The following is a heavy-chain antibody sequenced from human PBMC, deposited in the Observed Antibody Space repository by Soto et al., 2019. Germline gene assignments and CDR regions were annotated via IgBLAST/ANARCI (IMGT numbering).Heavy chain of an antibody. Sequence: ASVKVSCKASGYIFSYYAIHWVRQAPGQRLEWMGWINAGNGDTKYSQKFQGRVTITRDTSMSTAYMELSSLRSEDTAVYYCARTLYGDNVDYWGQGTLVTVSS. CDR3: ARTLYGDNVDY. V-gene: IGHV1-3*01. J-gene: IGHJ4*02. CDR1: GYIFSYYA. D-gene: IGHD4-17*01. CDR2: INAGNGDT.